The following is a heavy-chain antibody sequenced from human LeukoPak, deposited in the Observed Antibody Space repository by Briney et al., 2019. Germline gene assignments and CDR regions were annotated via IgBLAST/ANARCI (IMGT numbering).Heavy chain of an antibody. V-gene: IGHV3-23*01. D-gene: IGHD3-22*01. J-gene: IGHJ4*02. CDR1: GFTFSSYA. Sequence: GRSLRLSCAASGFTFSSYAMSWVRQAPGKGLEWVSAISGSGGSTYYADSVKGRFTISRDNSKNTLYLQMNSLRAEDTAVYYCAKDRGYYYDSSGYYPYYFDYWGQGTLVTVSS. CDR2: ISGSGGST. CDR3: AKDRGYYYDSSGYYPYYFDY.